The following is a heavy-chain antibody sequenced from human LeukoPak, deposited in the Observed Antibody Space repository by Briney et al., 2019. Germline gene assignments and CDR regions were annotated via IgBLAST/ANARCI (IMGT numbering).Heavy chain of an antibody. Sequence: PGGSLRLSCAASGFTFSSHDMYWVRQTGKRLEWVAASDSTGDTYYLDSVKGRFTISRETVKNSLSLQINSLRADDTAVYYCARDAGIFGILIGYIFDYWGQGTLVTVSS. D-gene: IGHD3-3*01. CDR1: GFTFSSHD. CDR3: ARDAGIFGILIGYIFDY. CDR2: SDSTGDT. J-gene: IGHJ4*02. V-gene: IGHV3-13*01.